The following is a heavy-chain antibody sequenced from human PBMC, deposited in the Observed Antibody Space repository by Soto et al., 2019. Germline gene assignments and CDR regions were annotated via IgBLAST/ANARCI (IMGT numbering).Heavy chain of an antibody. Sequence: QITLKESGPTQVKPTQPLTLTCSFSGFSLNTDGEGVGWVRQPPGEALEWLALIYCDDDERYSPSLKTRLTITKNPSKNQVVLIMTNMDPVDTATYYCAHSRNLITEDAQVGDFDYWGQGTLVTFSS. CDR1: GFSLNTDGEG. V-gene: IGHV2-5*02. D-gene: IGHD3-10*01. CDR2: IYCDDDE. CDR3: AHSRNLITEDAQVGDFDY. J-gene: IGHJ4*02.